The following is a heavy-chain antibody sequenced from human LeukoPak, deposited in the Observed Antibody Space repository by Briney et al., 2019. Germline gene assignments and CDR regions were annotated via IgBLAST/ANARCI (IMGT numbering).Heavy chain of an antibody. CDR1: GFIFSSYS. Sequence: GGSLRLSCAASGFIFSSYSMNWVRQAPGKGLEWVSSISSDSSHIYYTDSVKGRFTISRDNAKNSLYLQMNSLRAEDTAVYYCARDLINWSGDLSIDYWGQGTLVTVSS. V-gene: IGHV3-21*01. J-gene: IGHJ4*02. D-gene: IGHD3-10*01. CDR3: ARDLINWSGDLSIDY. CDR2: ISSDSSHI.